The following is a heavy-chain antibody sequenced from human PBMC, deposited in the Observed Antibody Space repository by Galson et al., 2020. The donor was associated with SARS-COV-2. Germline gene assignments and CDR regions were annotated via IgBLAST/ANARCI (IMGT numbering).Heavy chain of an antibody. V-gene: IGHV3-30*04. J-gene: IGHJ4*02. D-gene: IGHD3-10*01. Sequence: GGSLRLSCAASGFALGDYAMHWVRQAPGKGLEWVAVISYDGSDKYYADSVKGRFTISRDNSKNTVFLQMNSLRSEDTAVFYCARGGSGVIRGIRLFDFWGQGAPVTVSS. CDR1: GFALGDYA. CDR3: ARGGSGVIRGIRLFDF. CDR2: ISYDGSDK.